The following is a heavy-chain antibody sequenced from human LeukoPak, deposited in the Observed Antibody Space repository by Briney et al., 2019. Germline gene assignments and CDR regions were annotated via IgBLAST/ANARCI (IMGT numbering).Heavy chain of an antibody. Sequence: PGGSLRDSCVASGFTFSTFGLNWVRQAPGKGLEWVSYVSSSRTTIYYADSVKGRITISRDDAKSSLYLQMNSLRAEGTALYYCARMSTVYYDAYWGQGTLVAVSS. CDR3: ARMSTVYYDAY. CDR1: GFTFSTFG. V-gene: IGHV3-48*01. J-gene: IGHJ4*02. D-gene: IGHD3-16*01. CDR2: VSSSRTTI.